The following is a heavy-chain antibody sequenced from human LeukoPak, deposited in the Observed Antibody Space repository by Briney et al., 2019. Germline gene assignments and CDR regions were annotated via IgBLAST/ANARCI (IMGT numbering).Heavy chain of an antibody. CDR1: GFSVTNSY. V-gene: IGHV3-53*01. CDR3: ARRLDSSGYPPRVGYFYHGMDV. Sequence: GGSLRLSCAASGFSVTNSYISWVRQAPGKGLEWVSVIYRGGSTYYADAVRGRFTISRDNPKNTVDLQIEGLRADDTAVYYCARRLDSSGYPPRVGYFYHGMDVWGQGTTVTVSS. D-gene: IGHD5-18*01. J-gene: IGHJ6*02. CDR2: IYRGGST.